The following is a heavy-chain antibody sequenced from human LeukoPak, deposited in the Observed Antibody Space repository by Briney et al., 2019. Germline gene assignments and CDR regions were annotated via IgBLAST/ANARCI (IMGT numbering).Heavy chain of an antibody. CDR3: AKDKGFATVSDY. CDR2: IRYDGSDK. V-gene: IGHV3-30*02. J-gene: IGHJ4*02. CDR1: GFTFSSYA. D-gene: IGHD4-11*01. Sequence: GGSLRLSCAASGFTFSSYAMHWVHQAPGKGLEWVAFIRYDGSDKFYADSVRGRFTISRDNSESTVYLQMNSLRVEDTAVYYCAKDKGFATVSDYWGQGTLVTVSS.